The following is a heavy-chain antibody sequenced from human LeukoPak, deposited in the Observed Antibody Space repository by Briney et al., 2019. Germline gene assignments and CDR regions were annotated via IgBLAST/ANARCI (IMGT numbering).Heavy chain of an antibody. CDR2: IRYDGSNE. J-gene: IGHJ3*02. CDR3: ARDLRIAAAGTDAFDI. D-gene: IGHD6-13*01. V-gene: IGHV3-30*02. CDR1: GFTFSSYG. Sequence: PGGSLRLSCAASGFTFSSYGMHWVRQAPGKGLEWVSFIRYDGSNEYYADSVRGRFTISRDNSKNTLYLQMNSLRAEDTAVYYCARDLRIAAAGTDAFDIWGQGTMVTVSS.